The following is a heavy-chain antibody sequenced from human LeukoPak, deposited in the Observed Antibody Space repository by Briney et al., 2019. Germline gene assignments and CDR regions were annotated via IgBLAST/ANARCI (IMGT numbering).Heavy chain of an antibody. CDR1: GFTFSSYE. J-gene: IGHJ4*02. CDR2: ISSSGSTI. V-gene: IGHV3-48*03. CDR3: ARDSPRWGSGSYYPFDY. Sequence: PGGSLRLSCAASGFTFSSYEMNWVRQAPGKGLEWVSYISSSGSTIYYADSVKGRFTISRDNAKNSLYLQMNSPRAEDTAVYYCARDSPRWGSGSYYPFDYWGQGTLVTVSS. D-gene: IGHD3-10*01.